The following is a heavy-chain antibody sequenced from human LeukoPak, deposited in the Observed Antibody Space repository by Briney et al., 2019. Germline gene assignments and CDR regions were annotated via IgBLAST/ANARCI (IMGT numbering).Heavy chain of an antibody. CDR2: IYYSGGT. CDR3: ARLFKPAFEY. J-gene: IGHJ4*02. Sequence: SETLSLTCSVSGGSITSSSYYWGWIRQPPEKGLQWIGSIYYSGGTHYSLSLESRVTMSVDTSKNQFSLKLSSVTAAGTAVYYCARLFKPAFEYWGQGTLVTVSS. V-gene: IGHV4-39*01. CDR1: GGSITSSSYY. D-gene: IGHD2-2*01.